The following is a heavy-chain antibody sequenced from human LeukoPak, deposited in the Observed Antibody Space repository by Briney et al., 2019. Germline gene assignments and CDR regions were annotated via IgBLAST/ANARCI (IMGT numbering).Heavy chain of an antibody. V-gene: IGHV3-74*01. CDR3: ARGEYCSGGSCYYYYYGMDV. CDR1: GFTFSSYW. J-gene: IGHJ6*02. D-gene: IGHD2-15*01. CDR2: INIDGSST. Sequence: GWSLRLSCAASGFTFSSYWMHWVRQAPGKGLVWVSRINIDGSSTSYADSVKGRFTISRDNAKNTLYLQMNSLRAEDTAVYYCARGEYCSGGSCYYYYYGMDVWGQGTTVTVSS.